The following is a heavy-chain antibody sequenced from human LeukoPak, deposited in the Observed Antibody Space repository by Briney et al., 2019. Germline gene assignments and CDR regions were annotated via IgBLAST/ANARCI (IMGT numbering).Heavy chain of an antibody. J-gene: IGHJ4*02. Sequence: SETLSLTCAVYGGSFSGYYWSWIRQPPGKGLEWIGEINHSGSTNYNSSLKSRVTISVDTSKNQFSLKLSSVTAADTAVYYCARTVGSGSYFSYWGQGTLVTVSS. CDR1: GGSFSGYY. V-gene: IGHV4-34*01. CDR2: INHSGST. CDR3: ARTVGSGSYFSY. D-gene: IGHD3-10*01.